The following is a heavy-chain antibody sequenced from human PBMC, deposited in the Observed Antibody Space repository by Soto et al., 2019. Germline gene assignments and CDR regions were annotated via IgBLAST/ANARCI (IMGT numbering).Heavy chain of an antibody. V-gene: IGHV3-21*01. CDR3: ARAHEVAWFDS. Sequence: GGSLRLSCAASGFSFSSYTMNWVRQAPEKGLQWVASITNRGTHTYSADSVKGRFTISRDNDKNSLYLQMNNLRAEDTATYYCARAHEVAWFDSWGLGTLVTVSS. J-gene: IGHJ5*01. D-gene: IGHD2-15*01. CDR2: ITNRGTHT. CDR1: GFSFSSYT.